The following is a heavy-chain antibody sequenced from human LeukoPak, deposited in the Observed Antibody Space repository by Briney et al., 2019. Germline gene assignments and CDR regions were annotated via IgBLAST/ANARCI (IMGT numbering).Heavy chain of an antibody. D-gene: IGHD2-2*01. V-gene: IGHV3-48*01. J-gene: IGHJ4*02. CDR3: ARDLCSSTSCYPDY. Sequence: GGSLGLSCAASGFTFSSYSMNWVRQAPGKGLEWVSYISSSSSTIYYADSVKGRFTISRDNAKNSLYLQMNSLRAEDTAVYYCARDLCSSTSCYPDYWGQGTLVTVSS. CDR2: ISSSSSTI. CDR1: GFTFSSYS.